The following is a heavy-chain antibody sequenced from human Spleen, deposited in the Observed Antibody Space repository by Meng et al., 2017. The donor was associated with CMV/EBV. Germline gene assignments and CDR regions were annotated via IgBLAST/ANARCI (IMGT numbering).Heavy chain of an antibody. CDR1: GFTVSSNY. CDR2: IYSGDTT. D-gene: IGHD1-1*01. V-gene: IGHV3-53*01. J-gene: IGHJ4*02. CDR3: AGNTFNWNDEDY. Sequence: GESLKISCAASGFTVSSNYMSWVRQAPGKGLEWVSVIYSGDTTYYGDSVKGRFTISRDNSKNTLYLQMNSLRAEDTAVYYCAGNTFNWNDEDYWGQGTLVTSPQ.